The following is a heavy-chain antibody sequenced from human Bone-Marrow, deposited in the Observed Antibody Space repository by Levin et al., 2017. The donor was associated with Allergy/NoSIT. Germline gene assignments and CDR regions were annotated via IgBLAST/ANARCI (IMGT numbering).Heavy chain of an antibody. D-gene: IGHD3-10*01. CDR1: GFTFSHNS. V-gene: IGHV3-64*02. CDR3: AREDFGKFDY. J-gene: IGHJ4*02. Sequence: ASVKVSCAASGFTFSHNSMHWFRQAPGKGLEYLSAISADGGGKYYADSVRDRFTISRDNSKNTVYFEMGRLRAEDMAVYYCAREDFGKFDYWGQGTLVTVSS. CDR2: ISADGGGK.